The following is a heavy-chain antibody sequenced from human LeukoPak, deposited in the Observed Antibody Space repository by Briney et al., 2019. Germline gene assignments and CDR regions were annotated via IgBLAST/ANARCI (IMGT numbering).Heavy chain of an antibody. CDR1: GASISSYY. J-gene: IGHJ3*02. Sequence: SETLSLTCTVSGASISSYYWSWIRQPAGKGLEWIGRIHTSGYTKYNPSLKGRVTMSADTSKNQFSLKLSSVTAADTAVYYCARGIAAGWDDAFDIWGQGTMVTVSS. D-gene: IGHD6-13*01. CDR2: IHTSGYT. V-gene: IGHV4-4*07. CDR3: ARGIAAGWDDAFDI.